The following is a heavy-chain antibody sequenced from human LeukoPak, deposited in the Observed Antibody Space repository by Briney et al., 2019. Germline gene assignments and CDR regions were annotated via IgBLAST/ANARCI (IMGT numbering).Heavy chain of an antibody. J-gene: IGHJ4*02. Sequence: GGSLRLSCAASGFTFSSYGMHWVRQAPGKGLEWVAVISYDGSNKYYADSVKGRFTISRDNSKNTLYLQMNSLRAEDTAVYYCAKNSGYYYDSSGYYYFDYWGQGTLVTVSS. CDR3: AKNSGYYYDSSGYYYFDY. CDR1: GFTFSSYG. D-gene: IGHD3-22*01. CDR2: ISYDGSNK. V-gene: IGHV3-30*18.